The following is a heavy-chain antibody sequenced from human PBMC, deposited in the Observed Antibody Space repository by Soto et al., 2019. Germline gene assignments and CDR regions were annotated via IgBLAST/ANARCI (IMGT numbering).Heavy chain of an antibody. CDR1: GGSFSGYY. Sequence: PSETLSLTCAVYGGSFSGYYWSWIRQPPGKGLEWIGEINHSGSANYNPSLKSRVTISVDTSKNQFSLKLSSVTAADTAVYYCARARSGAVSSSVNGWFDTWGQGTLVTVSS. CDR3: ARARSGAVSSSVNGWFDT. J-gene: IGHJ5*02. D-gene: IGHD2-8*01. V-gene: IGHV4-34*01. CDR2: INHSGSA.